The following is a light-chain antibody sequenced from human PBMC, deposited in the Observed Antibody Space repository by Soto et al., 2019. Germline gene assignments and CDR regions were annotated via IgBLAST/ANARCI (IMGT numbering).Light chain of an antibody. CDR2: TAS. Sequence: DIQMTQSPSSVSASVGDRVTITCRASQGISSWLAWYQQKPGKAPNLLIYTASTLESGVPSRFSGSGSGTDFTLTISNLQTEDFATYYCQQVHSFPLTFGGGTQVEIK. CDR3: QQVHSFPLT. CDR1: QGISSW. V-gene: IGKV1D-12*01. J-gene: IGKJ4*01.